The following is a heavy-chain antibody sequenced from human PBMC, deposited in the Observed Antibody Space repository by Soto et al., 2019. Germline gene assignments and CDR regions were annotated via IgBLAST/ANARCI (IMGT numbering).Heavy chain of an antibody. Sequence: GGSLRLSCAASGFTFSSYGMHWVRQAPGKGLEWVAVIWYDGSNKYYADSVKGRFTISRDNSKNTLYLQMNSLRAEDTAVYYCARDLTYYDILTGYYIGPRPGLFDYWGQGTLVTVSS. J-gene: IGHJ4*02. CDR3: ARDLTYYDILTGYYIGPRPGLFDY. D-gene: IGHD3-9*01. V-gene: IGHV3-33*01. CDR1: GFTFSSYG. CDR2: IWYDGSNK.